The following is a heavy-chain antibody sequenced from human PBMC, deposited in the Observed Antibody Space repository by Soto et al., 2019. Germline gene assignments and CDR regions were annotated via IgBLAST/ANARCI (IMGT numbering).Heavy chain of an antibody. V-gene: IGHV5-51*01. Sequence: GESLKISCKGSGYSFTSYKIGWVRQMPGKGLEWMGIIYPGDSDTRYSPSFQGQVTISADKSTSTAYLQWSSLKASDTAMYYCARHATYYDILGGYYFDYWGQGTLVTVSS. CDR2: IYPGDSDT. CDR3: ARHATYYDILGGYYFDY. J-gene: IGHJ4*02. CDR1: GYSFTSYK. D-gene: IGHD3-9*01.